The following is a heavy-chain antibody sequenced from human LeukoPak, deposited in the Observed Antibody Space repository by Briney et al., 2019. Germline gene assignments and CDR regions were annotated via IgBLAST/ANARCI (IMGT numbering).Heavy chain of an antibody. V-gene: IGHV3-21*01. Sequence: GGSLRLSCAASGFTFSSYSMNWVRQAPGKELEWVSSISSSSSYIYYADSVKGRFTISRDNAKNSLYLQMNSLRAEDTAVYYCARGSITLEFGYWGQGTLVTVSS. CDR1: GFTFSSYS. CDR2: ISSSSSYI. CDR3: ARGSITLEFGY. D-gene: IGHD3-3*01. J-gene: IGHJ4*02.